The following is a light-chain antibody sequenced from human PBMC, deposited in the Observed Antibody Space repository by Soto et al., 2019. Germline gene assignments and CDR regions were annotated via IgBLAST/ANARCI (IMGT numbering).Light chain of an antibody. CDR1: QSVSSSY. J-gene: IGKJ1*01. CDR3: QQYGSSPWT. Sequence: EIVLTQSPGTLSLSPGERATLSCRASQSVSSSYLAWYQQKPGQAPRPLIYGASSRAIGIPDRFSGGGSGTDFTLTISRLEPEDFAVYYCQQYGSSPWTFGQRTKVDI. V-gene: IGKV3-20*01. CDR2: GAS.